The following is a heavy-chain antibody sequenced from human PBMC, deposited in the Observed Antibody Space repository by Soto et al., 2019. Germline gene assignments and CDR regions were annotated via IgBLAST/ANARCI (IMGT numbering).Heavy chain of an antibody. CDR2: ISAYNGNT. CDR3: ARVKDILTGNYRFDY. V-gene: IGHV1-18*01. D-gene: IGHD3-9*01. J-gene: IGHJ4*02. CDR1: GYTFTSYG. Sequence: ASVKVSCKASGYTFTSYGISWVRQAPGQGLEWMGWISAYNGNTNYAQKLQGRVTMTTDTSTSTAYMELRSLRSDDTAVYYCARVKDILTGNYRFDYWGQGTLVTVSS.